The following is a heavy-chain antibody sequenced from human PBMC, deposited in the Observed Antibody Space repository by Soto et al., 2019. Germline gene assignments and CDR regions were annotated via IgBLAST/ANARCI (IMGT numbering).Heavy chain of an antibody. CDR2: IYPGDSDT. J-gene: IGHJ6*03. D-gene: IGHD2-2*01. CDR3: ARLTCSSTSCYEDYYYYYMDV. Sequence: PGESLKISCKGSGYSFTSYWIGWVRQMPGKGLEWMGIIYPGDSDTRYSPSFQGQVTISADKSISTAYLQWSSLKASDTAMYYCARLTCSSTSCYEDYYYYYMDVWGKGTTVTVSS. V-gene: IGHV5-51*01. CDR1: GYSFTSYW.